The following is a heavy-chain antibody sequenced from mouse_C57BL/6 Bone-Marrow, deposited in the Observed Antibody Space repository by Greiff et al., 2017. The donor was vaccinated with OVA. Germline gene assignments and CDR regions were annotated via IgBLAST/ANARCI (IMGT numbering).Heavy chain of an antibody. D-gene: IGHD1-1*01. J-gene: IGHJ4*01. CDR3: ARDLITTVLYYYAMDY. V-gene: IGHV5-4*01. CDR1: GFTFSSYA. CDR2: ISDGGSYT. Sequence: VQLKESGGGLVKPGGSLKLSCAASGFTFSSYAMSWVRQTPEKRLEWVATISDGGSYTYYPDNVKGRFTISRDNAKNNLYLQMSHLKSEDTAMYYCARDLITTVLYYYAMDYWGQGTSVTVSS.